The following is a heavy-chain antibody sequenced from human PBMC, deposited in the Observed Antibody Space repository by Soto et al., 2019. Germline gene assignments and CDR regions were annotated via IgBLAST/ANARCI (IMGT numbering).Heavy chain of an antibody. CDR1: GGTFRSYT. CDR3: ARVVPIAAGFDP. Sequence: SSVKVSCKASGGTFRSYTIRWVRQAPGQGLEWMGRIIPILGIANYAQKFQGRVTITADKSTSTAYMELSSLRSEDTAVYYCARVVPIAAGFDPWGQGTLVTVSS. D-gene: IGHD6-13*01. J-gene: IGHJ5*02. V-gene: IGHV1-69*02. CDR2: IIPILGIA.